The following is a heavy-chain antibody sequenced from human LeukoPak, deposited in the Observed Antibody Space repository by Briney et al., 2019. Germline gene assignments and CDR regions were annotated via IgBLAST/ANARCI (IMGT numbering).Heavy chain of an antibody. V-gene: IGHV3-23*01. Sequence: PGGSLRLSCAASGFTFSIYAMSWVRQAPEKGLEWVSAISGSGGTAYYADSVKGRFTISRDNSKNTLYLQMNSLRSEDTAVYYCARDAAIAAAGMDWFDPWGQGTLVTVSS. CDR1: GFTFSIYA. J-gene: IGHJ5*02. CDR2: ISGSGGTA. D-gene: IGHD6-13*01. CDR3: ARDAAIAAAGMDWFDP.